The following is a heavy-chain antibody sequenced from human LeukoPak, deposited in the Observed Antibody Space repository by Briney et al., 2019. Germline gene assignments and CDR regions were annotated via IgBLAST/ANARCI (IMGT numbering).Heavy chain of an antibody. CDR2: INPNSGGT. D-gene: IGHD5-18*01. CDR3: ARGSGWKQSWFDP. V-gene: IGHV1-2*06. J-gene: IGHJ5*02. Sequence: ASAKVSSKASGYTFTDYFMHWVRQAPGQGLEWMGRINPNSGGTNSAQKFQSRVTMTRDTTISTAYMEQSRLRSDDTAVYYCARGSGWKQSWFDPWGQGTLVTVSS. CDR1: GYTFTDYF.